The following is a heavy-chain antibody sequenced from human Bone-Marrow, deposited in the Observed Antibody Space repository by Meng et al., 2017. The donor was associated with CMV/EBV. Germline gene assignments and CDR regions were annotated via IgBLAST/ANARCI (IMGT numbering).Heavy chain of an antibody. CDR1: GGSISSYY. J-gene: IGHJ4*02. V-gene: IGHV3-11*04. D-gene: IGHD3-10*01. CDR2: ISSSGSTI. Sequence: LSLTCTVSGGSISSYYWSWIRQAPGKGLEWVSYISSSGSTIYYADSVKGRFTISRDNAKNSLYLQMNSLRAEDTAVYYCARESRGFFDSWGQGTLLTVSS. CDR3: ARESRGFFDS.